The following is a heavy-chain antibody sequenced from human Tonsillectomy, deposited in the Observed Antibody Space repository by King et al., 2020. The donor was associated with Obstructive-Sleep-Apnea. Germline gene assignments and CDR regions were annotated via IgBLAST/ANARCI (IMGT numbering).Heavy chain of an antibody. CDR1: GYTFTGYH. CDR3: ATVAVATATYFFDY. Sequence: QVQLVESGAEVKKPGASVKVSCKASGYTFTGYHIHWVRQAPGQGLEWMGWINPNSGGTNYVQKFQGRVTMTRDTSISTAYMELSRLRSDDTAVYYCATVAVATATYFFDYWGQGTLVTVSS. V-gene: IGHV1-2*02. CDR2: INPNSGGT. D-gene: IGHD4-17*01. J-gene: IGHJ4*02.